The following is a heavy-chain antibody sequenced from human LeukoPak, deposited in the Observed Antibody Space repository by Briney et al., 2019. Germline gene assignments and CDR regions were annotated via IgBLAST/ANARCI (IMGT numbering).Heavy chain of an antibody. CDR1: GYTFTSYG. D-gene: IGHD3-22*01. Sequence: GAPVKVSCKASGYTFTSYGISWVRQAPGQGLEWMGWISAYTGNTKYAQKVQGRVTMTTDTSTSTAYMELRSLRSDDTAVYYCARDTNYYDSSGRGDPFDYWGQGTLVTVSS. CDR2: ISAYTGNT. CDR3: ARDTNYYDSSGRGDPFDY. J-gene: IGHJ4*02. V-gene: IGHV1-18*01.